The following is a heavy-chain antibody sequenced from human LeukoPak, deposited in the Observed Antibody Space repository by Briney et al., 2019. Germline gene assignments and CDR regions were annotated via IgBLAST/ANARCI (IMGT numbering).Heavy chain of an antibody. Sequence: SETLSLTCTVSGYSISSGYYWGWIRQPPGKGLEWIGSIYHSGRTFYNPSLKSRVTISADTSKNQFSLKLSSVTAADTAVYYCASRDKAWFDPWGQGTLVTVSS. J-gene: IGHJ5*02. CDR1: GYSISSGYY. V-gene: IGHV4-38-2*02. CDR3: ASRDKAWFDP. CDR2: IYHSGRT.